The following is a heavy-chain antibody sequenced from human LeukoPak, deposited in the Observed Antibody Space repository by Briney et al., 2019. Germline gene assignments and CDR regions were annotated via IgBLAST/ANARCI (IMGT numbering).Heavy chain of an antibody. CDR1: GFTFSSFV. D-gene: IGHD3-16*02. CDR3: ARDNSVGDIAWWFDP. J-gene: IGHJ5*02. Sequence: PGRSPRLSCAASGFTFSSFVMHWVRQAPGKGLEWVAVISYDGSNKYYADSVKGRFTISRDNSKNTLYLQMNSLRAEDTAVYYCARDNSVGDIAWWFDPWGQGTLVTVSS. V-gene: IGHV3-30*04. CDR2: ISYDGSNK.